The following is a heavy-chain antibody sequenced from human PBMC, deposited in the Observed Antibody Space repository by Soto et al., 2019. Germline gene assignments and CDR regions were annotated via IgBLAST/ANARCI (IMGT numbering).Heavy chain of an antibody. CDR2: INHSGST. CDR1: GGSFSGYY. D-gene: IGHD3-3*01. J-gene: IGHJ4*02. V-gene: IGHV4-34*01. CDR3: ARRTSGLRFLEWLSMSLYYFDY. Sequence: QVQLQQWGAGLLKPSETLSLTCAVYGGSFSGYYWSWIRQPPGKGLEWIGEINHSGSTNYNPSLKSRVTISVDSSKNQFSLKLSSVTAADTAVYYCARRTSGLRFLEWLSMSLYYFDYWGQGTLVTVSS.